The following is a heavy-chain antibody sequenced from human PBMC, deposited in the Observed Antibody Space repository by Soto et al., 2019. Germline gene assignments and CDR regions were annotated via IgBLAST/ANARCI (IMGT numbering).Heavy chain of an antibody. D-gene: IGHD4-17*01. CDR1: GGSISSYY. CDR3: ARVDGDYDYYGMDV. Sequence: SETLSLTCTVSGGSISSYYWSWIRQPPGKGLEWIGYIYYSGSTNYNPSLKSRVTISVDTSKNQFSLKLSSVTAADTAVYYCARVDGDYDYYGMDVWGQGTTVTVSS. CDR2: IYYSGST. V-gene: IGHV4-59*01. J-gene: IGHJ6*02.